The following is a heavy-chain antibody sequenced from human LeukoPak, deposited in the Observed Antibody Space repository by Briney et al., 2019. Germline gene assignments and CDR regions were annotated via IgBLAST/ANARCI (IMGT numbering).Heavy chain of an antibody. CDR1: GGSFSGYY. V-gene: IGHV4-34*01. CDR2: INHSGST. CDR3: ARTGEIYCSSTSCYAVNDWFDP. Sequence: PSETLSLTCAVYGGSFSGYYWSWIRQPPGKGLEWIGEINHSGSTNYNPSLKSRVTTSVDTSKNQFSLKLTSVTAADTAVYYCARTGEIYCSSTSCYAVNDWFDPWGQGTLVTVSS. J-gene: IGHJ5*02. D-gene: IGHD2-2*01.